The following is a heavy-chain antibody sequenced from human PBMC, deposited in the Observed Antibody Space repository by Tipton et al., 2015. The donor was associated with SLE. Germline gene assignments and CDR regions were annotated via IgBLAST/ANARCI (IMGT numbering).Heavy chain of an antibody. D-gene: IGHD5-18*01. V-gene: IGHV4-59*01. J-gene: IGHJ5*01. CDR2: VYFNGDA. Sequence: TLSLTCSVSGGAISYYYWSWIRQPPGKSLGYIGYVYFNGDANYNPSLKSRVTISVDTSKNQFSLRLTSVTAADTAVYYCARAGYTYGPFDSWGHGILVNVSS. CDR3: ARAGYTYGPFDS. CDR1: GGAISYYY.